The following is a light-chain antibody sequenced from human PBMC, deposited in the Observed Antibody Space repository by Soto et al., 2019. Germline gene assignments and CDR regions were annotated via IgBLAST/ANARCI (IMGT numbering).Light chain of an antibody. CDR1: QSVGRN. J-gene: IGKJ2*01. CDR2: GTS. V-gene: IGKV3-15*01. CDR3: QQYNKWPYT. Sequence: EIVMTQYPVALSVSPGESAALSCRASQSVGRNFAWYQQRPGQAPRVLIYGTSTRATGVPARFSGSGSGTDFTRTISSLQSEDFAVYYCQQYNKWPYTVGQGTRLEIK.